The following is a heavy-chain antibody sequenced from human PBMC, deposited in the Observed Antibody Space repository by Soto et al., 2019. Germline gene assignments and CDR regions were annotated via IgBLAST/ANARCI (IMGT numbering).Heavy chain of an antibody. CDR1: GYIFTSYG. V-gene: IGHV1-18*01. CDR3: ARHKYYYDRSGLCY. Sequence: GASVKVSCKASGYIFTSYGISWVRQAPGQGLEWMGWISAYNGNTNYAQKLQGRVTMTTDTSTSTAYMELRSLKSDDTAVYYCARHKYYYDRSGLCYWGQGTLVTVSS. CDR2: ISAYNGNT. J-gene: IGHJ4*02. D-gene: IGHD3-22*01.